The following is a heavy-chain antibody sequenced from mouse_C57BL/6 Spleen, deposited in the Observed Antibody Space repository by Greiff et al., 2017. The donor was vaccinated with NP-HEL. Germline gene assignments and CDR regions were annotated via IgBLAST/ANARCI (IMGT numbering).Heavy chain of an antibody. Sequence: EVQLQQSGAELVKPGASVKLSCTASGFNIKDYNMHWVKQRTEQGLEWIGRIDPEDGETKYAPKFQGKATLTADTSSNPAYLQLSSLTSEDTAVNYYARIHTGSSSGYWGQGTTLTVSS. CDR3: ARIHTGSSSGY. V-gene: IGHV14-2*01. CDR1: GFNIKDYN. CDR2: IDPEDGET. J-gene: IGHJ2*01. D-gene: IGHD1-1*01.